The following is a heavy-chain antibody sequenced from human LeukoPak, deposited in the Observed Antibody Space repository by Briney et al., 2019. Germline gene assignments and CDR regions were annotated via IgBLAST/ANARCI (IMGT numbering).Heavy chain of an antibody. Sequence: SVKVSCKASGGTFSSYAISWVRQAPGQGLEWMGGIIPIFGTANYAQKFQGRVTITADESTSTAYMELSSLRSEDTAVYYCARGGATMVRGVIRDWFDPWGQGTLDTVSS. CDR3: ARGGATMVRGVIRDWFDP. CDR2: IIPIFGTA. CDR1: GGTFSSYA. V-gene: IGHV1-69*13. J-gene: IGHJ5*02. D-gene: IGHD3-10*01.